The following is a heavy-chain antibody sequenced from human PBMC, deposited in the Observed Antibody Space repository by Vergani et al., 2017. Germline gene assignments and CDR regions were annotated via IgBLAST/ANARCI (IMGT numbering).Heavy chain of an antibody. D-gene: IGHD2-8*01. J-gene: IGHJ4*02. CDR1: GGSFSGYY. CDR3: ARDRDGVVDY. Sequence: QVQLQESGPGLVKPSETLSLTCAVYGGSFSGYYWSWIRQPPGKGLEWIGYIYYSGSTYYNPSLKSRVTISVDTSKNQFSLKLSSVTAADTAVYYCARDRDGVVDYWGQGTLVTVSS. CDR2: IYYSGST. V-gene: IGHV4-34*09.